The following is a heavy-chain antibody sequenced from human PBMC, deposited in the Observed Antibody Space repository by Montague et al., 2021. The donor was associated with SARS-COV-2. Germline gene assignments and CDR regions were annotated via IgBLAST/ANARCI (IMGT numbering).Heavy chain of an antibody. CDR1: GGSISSGSYY. D-gene: IGHD6-19*01. V-gene: IGHV4-61*02. CDR2: ISISGST. CDR3: ARDIAVDGLFDY. Sequence: TLSLTYTVSGGSISSGSYYWSWIRQPAGKGLEWIGRISISGSTNYNPSLKSRVTISVDTSKNQFSLKLSSVTAADTAVYYCARDIAVDGLFDYWGQGTLVTVSS. J-gene: IGHJ4*02.